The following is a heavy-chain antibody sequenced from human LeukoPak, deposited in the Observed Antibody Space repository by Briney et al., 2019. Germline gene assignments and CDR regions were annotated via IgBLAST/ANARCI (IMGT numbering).Heavy chain of an antibody. V-gene: IGHV4-30-4*08. J-gene: IGHJ6*03. CDR1: GGSISSGDYC. D-gene: IGHD4-23*01. CDR3: ARVNYDYYYYMDV. Sequence: TSASLSLTCTVSGGSISSGDYCWSWIRQPPGKGLEWIGYIYYSGSPYYNPSLKSRVTISVDTSKNQFSLKLSSVTAADTAVYYCARVNYDYYYYMDVWGKGTTVTVSS. CDR2: IYYSGSP.